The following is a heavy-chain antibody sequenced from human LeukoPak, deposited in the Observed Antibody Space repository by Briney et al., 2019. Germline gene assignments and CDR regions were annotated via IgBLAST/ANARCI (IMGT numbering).Heavy chain of an antibody. CDR1: GFTFSSYW. D-gene: IGHD1-26*01. V-gene: IGHV3-74*01. Sequence: GGSLRLSCAASGFTFSSYWMHWVRQAPGKGLVWVSRINTDGSSTSYADSVKGRFTISRDNAKNTLYLQMNSLRAEDTAVYYCARGFQTVGATYVDYWGQGTLVTVSS. CDR3: ARGFQTVGATYVDY. J-gene: IGHJ4*02. CDR2: INTDGSST.